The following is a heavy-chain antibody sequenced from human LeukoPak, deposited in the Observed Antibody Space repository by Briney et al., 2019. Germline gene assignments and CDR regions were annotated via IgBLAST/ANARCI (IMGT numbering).Heavy chain of an antibody. J-gene: IGHJ6*03. CDR3: ARAVGATTWAYYYYYMDV. Sequence: GASVKVSCKASGYTFTSYGISWVRQAPGQGLEWMGWISAYNGNTNYAQKLQGRVTMTTDTSTSTAYMELRSLRSDDTAVYYCARAVGATTWAYYYYYMDVWGKGTTVTVSS. D-gene: IGHD1-26*01. CDR2: ISAYNGNT. CDR1: GYTFTSYG. V-gene: IGHV1-18*01.